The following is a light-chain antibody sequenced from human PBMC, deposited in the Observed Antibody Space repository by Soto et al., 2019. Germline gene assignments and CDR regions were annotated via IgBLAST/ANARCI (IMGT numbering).Light chain of an antibody. Sequence: QSVLTQPPSASGTPGQRVTISCSGSRSNVGINAVNWYQHLAGAAPKLLIYNNNHRPSGVPDRFSGSKSGTSASLAISGLQSEDEADYFCAAWDDSLNAVLLGGGTKVTVL. CDR3: AAWDDSLNAVL. V-gene: IGLV1-44*01. CDR2: NNN. CDR1: RSNVGINA. J-gene: IGLJ2*01.